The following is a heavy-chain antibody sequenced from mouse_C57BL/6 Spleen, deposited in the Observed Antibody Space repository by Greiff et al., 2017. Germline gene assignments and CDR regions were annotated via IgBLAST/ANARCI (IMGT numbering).Heavy chain of an antibody. Sequence: VQLQQSGPELVKPGASVKLSCKASGYAFSSSWMNWVKQRPGKGLEWIGRIYPGDGDTNYNGKFKGKATLTADKSSSTAYMQLSSLTSEDSAVYFCARWLPRYFDVWGTGTTVTVSS. CDR3: ARWLPRYFDV. V-gene: IGHV1-82*01. CDR2: IYPGDGDT. CDR1: GYAFSSSW. J-gene: IGHJ1*03. D-gene: IGHD2-2*01.